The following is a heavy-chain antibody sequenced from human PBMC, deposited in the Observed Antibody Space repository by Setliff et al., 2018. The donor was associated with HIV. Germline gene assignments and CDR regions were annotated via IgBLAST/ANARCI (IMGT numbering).Heavy chain of an antibody. J-gene: IGHJ4*02. V-gene: IGHV4-34*01. D-gene: IGHD1-26*01. CDR2: INHSGST. CDR3: AGGPGTTSIDY. CDR1: GGSFSGYY. Sequence: SETLSLTCAVYGGSFSGYYWSWIRQPPGKGLEWIGEINHSGSTNYNMSLWSRVTISLDASRNQFSLELISVTAAYTAVYYCAGGPGTTSIDYWAQGTLVTVSS.